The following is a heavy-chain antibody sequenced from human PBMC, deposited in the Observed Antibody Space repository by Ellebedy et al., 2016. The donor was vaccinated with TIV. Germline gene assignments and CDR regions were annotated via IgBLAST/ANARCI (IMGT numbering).Heavy chain of an antibody. CDR2: ISYSGST. D-gene: IGHD4-17*01. V-gene: IGHV4-39*01. J-gene: IGHJ4*02. CDR1: GGSFSGYY. Sequence: SETLSLTXAVYGGSFSGYYWGWIRQPPGQGLEWIGSISYSGSTNYNPSPTSRVTIFVVTSTNHFSLRLTSVTAADTTVYFCSRQNYGDYNHLVYWGQGTLVTVSS. CDR3: SRQNYGDYNHLVY.